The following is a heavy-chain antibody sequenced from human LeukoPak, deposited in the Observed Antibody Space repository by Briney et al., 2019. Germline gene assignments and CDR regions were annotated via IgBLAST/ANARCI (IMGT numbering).Heavy chain of an antibody. V-gene: IGHV4-39*07. D-gene: IGHD6-6*01. CDR3: ARDFSSSSTVYYYYYMDV. Sequence: SETLSLTCTVSGGSISSRTYYWGWIRQPPWKGLEWIGTIYYSGTTYYNPSLKSRVTISLDTSKNQFSLKLSSVTAADTAIYYCARDFSSSSTVYYYYYMDVWGKGTTVTVSS. J-gene: IGHJ6*03. CDR1: GGSISSRTYY. CDR2: IYYSGTT.